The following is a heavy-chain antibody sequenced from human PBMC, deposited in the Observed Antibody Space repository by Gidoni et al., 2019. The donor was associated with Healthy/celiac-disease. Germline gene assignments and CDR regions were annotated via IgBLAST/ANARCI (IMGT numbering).Heavy chain of an antibody. Sequence: QLQLQESGTGLVKPSETLSITCTVAGGSISSRSYYWGWLRQPPGKGLEWIGSIYYSGSTYYDPSLKSRVTISVDTSNHHFSLKLSSVTAAVTAVYYCARHYYDSSGYYWYYFDYCGQGTLVTVSS. J-gene: IGHJ4*02. CDR2: IYYSGST. CDR3: ARHYYDSSGYYWYYFDY. D-gene: IGHD3-22*01. CDR1: GGSISSRSYY. V-gene: IGHV4-39*01.